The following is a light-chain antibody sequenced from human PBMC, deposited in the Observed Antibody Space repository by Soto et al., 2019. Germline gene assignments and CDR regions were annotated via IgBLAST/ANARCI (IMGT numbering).Light chain of an antibody. CDR3: AAWDDSLNAYV. CDR2: SNN. J-gene: IGLJ1*01. Sequence: QSVLTQPPSASGIHVQRVTIFCSGSSSNVGSNTVNWYQQLPGTAPKLLIYSNNQRPSGVPDRFSGSKSGTSASLAISGLQSGDEADYYCAAWDDSLNAYVFATGTKVTVL. CDR1: SSNVGSNT. V-gene: IGLV1-44*01.